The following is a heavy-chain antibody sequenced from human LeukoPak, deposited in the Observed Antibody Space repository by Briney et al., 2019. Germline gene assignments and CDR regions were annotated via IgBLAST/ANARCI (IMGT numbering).Heavy chain of an antibody. CDR2: IYHSGST. CDR3: TSLLDDSCCYYRTDA. D-gene: IGHD1-1*01. CDR1: GVSIIAVGYS. J-gene: IGHJ6*02. V-gene: IGHV4-30-2*01. Sequence: SQTLSLTCAVSGVSIIAVGYSSSWIRQPPGKGLEWIGYIYHSGSTYYNPSLKSRVTISVDTSKNQFSLKLSSVTAADTAGYYWTSLLDDSCCYYRTDASGQRTTVTVSS.